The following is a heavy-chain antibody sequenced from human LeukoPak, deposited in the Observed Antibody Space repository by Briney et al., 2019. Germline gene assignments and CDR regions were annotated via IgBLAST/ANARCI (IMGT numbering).Heavy chain of an antibody. J-gene: IGHJ4*02. D-gene: IGHD6-13*01. CDR1: GFTFSTYW. CDR2: INTDGNST. CDR3: ARELASGD. V-gene: IGHV3-74*01. Sequence: GGSLILSCAASGFTFSTYWMHWVRQAPGKGLVWVSQINTDGNSTTYADSVKGRFTVSRDNAKNTLYLQMNSLRAEDTAVYYCARELASGDWGQGTLVTVSS.